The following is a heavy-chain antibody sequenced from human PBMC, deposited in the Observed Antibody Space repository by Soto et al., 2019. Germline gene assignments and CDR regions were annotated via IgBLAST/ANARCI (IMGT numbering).Heavy chain of an antibody. V-gene: IGHV3-21*06. CDR3: ARESEDLTSNFDY. J-gene: IGHJ4*02. Sequence: SQMLSSVASGFKFTRYSMNWVRPTPGKGLEWVSSISSTTNYIYYGDSIKGRFTISRDNAKNSLYLEMNSLRAEDTAVYYCARESEDLTSNFDYWGQGTLVNVSS. CDR2: ISSTTNYI. CDR1: GFKFTRYS.